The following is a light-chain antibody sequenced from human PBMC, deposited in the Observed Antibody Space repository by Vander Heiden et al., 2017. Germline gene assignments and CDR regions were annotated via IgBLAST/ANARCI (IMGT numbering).Light chain of an antibody. CDR3: HVWDGLCDRVVV. CDR1: NMGGRT. Sequence: SSVLTQPPSVSVAPGKTAMRTVGGNNMGGRTGQCYQQKPGKAPVVVIYYDTARPSGTPERVSGSNSGNTATVTISRVEAGEEADYYCHVWDGLCDRVVVFGGGTKLTVV. CDR2: YDT. J-gene: IGLJ2*01. V-gene: IGLV3-21*04.